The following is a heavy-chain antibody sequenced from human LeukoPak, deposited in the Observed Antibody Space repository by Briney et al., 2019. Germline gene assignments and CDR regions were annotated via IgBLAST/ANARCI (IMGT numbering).Heavy chain of an antibody. V-gene: IGHV3-7*01. D-gene: IGHD3-22*01. J-gene: IGHJ3*02. CDR1: GFTFSSYW. CDR2: IKQDGSEK. CDR3: AKYYYDSSGYYWSDDAFDI. Sequence: GGFLRLSCAASGFTFSSYWMSWVRQAPGKGLEWVANIKQDGSEKYYVDSVKGRFTISRDNAKNSLYLQMNSLRAEDTAVYYCAKYYYDSSGYYWSDDAFDIWGQGTMVTVSS.